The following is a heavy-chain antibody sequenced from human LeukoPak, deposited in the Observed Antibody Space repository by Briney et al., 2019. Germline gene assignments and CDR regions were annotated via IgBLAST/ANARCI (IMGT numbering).Heavy chain of an antibody. CDR3: ARPRDTSYFDY. D-gene: IGHD3-16*01. CDR2: ISSSSSYI. Sequence: GGSLRLSCAASGFTFSSYSMNWVRQAPGKGLEWVSSISSSSSYIYYADSVKGRITISRDNAKNSLYLQMNSLRAEDTAVYYCARPRDTSYFDYWGQGTLVTVSS. V-gene: IGHV3-21*01. CDR1: GFTFSSYS. J-gene: IGHJ4*02.